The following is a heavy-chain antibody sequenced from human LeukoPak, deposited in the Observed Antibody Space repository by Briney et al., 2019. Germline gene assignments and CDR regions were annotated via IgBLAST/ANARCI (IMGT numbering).Heavy chain of an antibody. CDR2: ISDSGST. D-gene: IGHD3-16*01. Sequence: SETLSLTCTVSGGSIGTSQYYWNWIRHHPGKGLEWIGFISDSGSTLYNPSLKSRVTISSDTSKIQFSLKLTSVTAADTAVYYCARGRYAYGWNDSWGQGTPVTVSS. CDR1: GGSIGTSQYY. V-gene: IGHV4-31*03. CDR3: ARGRYAYGWNDS. J-gene: IGHJ5*01.